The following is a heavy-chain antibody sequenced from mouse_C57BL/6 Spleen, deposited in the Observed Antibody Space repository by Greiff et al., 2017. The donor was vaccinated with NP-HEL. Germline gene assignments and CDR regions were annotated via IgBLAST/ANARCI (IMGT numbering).Heavy chain of an antibody. V-gene: IGHV1-50*01. CDR1: GYTFTSYW. J-gene: IGHJ4*01. CDR3: ANLDSSMDY. D-gene: IGHD3-2*02. CDR2: IDPSDSYT. Sequence: QVQLQQPGAELVKPGASVKLSCKASGYTFTSYWMQWVKQRPGQGLEWIGEIDPSDSYTNYNQKFKGKATLTVDTSSSTAYMQLSSLTSEDSAVYYCANLDSSMDYWGQGTSVTVSS.